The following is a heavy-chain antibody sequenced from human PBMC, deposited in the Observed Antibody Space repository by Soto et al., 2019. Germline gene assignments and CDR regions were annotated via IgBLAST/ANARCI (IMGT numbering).Heavy chain of an antibody. J-gene: IGHJ4*02. Sequence: QVQLVQSGAEVKKSGASVKVSCKASGYTFTGYYIHWVRQAPGQGPEWMGEISPNSGGTKYAQRSQGRVTMTRDTSITTVYMELSNLSPDDTAVYYCGKGRSGDVGVFYWGQGTLVTVYS. D-gene: IGHD1-26*01. CDR2: ISPNSGGT. CDR3: GKGRSGDVGVFY. CDR1: GYTFTGYY. V-gene: IGHV1-2*02.